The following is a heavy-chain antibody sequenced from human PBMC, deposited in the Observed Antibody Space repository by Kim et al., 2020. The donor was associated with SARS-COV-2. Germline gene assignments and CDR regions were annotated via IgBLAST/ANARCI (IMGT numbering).Heavy chain of an antibody. Sequence: SETLSLTCTVSGGSISSYYWSWIRQPPGKGLEWIGYIYYSGSTNYNPSLKSRVTISVDTSKNQFSLKLSSVTAADTAVYYCARAEGYSYPFDYWGQGTLVTVSS. CDR1: GGSISSYY. V-gene: IGHV4-59*01. J-gene: IGHJ4*02. CDR2: IYYSGST. CDR3: ARAEGYSYPFDY. D-gene: IGHD5-18*01.